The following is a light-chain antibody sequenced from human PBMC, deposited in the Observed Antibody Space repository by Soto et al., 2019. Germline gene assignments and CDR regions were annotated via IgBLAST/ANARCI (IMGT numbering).Light chain of an antibody. J-gene: IGKJ1*01. CDR2: DAS. CDR1: QSISSY. V-gene: IGKV3-11*01. Sequence: ESVLTHSLAAVSLSQGERATLSCRASQSISSYLAWYQQKLGQAPRLLIYDASNRATGIPARFSGSGSGTDFTLTISSLEPEDFAVYYCQQRSNWPRTFAQRTKVAIK. CDR3: QQRSNWPRT.